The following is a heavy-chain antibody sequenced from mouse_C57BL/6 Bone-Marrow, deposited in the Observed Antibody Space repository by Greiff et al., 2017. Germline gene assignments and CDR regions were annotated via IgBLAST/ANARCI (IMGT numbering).Heavy chain of an antibody. CDR1: GYTFTGYW. V-gene: IGHV1-9*01. D-gene: IGHD2-5*01. CDR3: ARDSNYLYYYDY. Sequence: VKLVESGAELMKPGASVKLSCKATGYTFTGYWIEWVKQRPGHGLEWIGEIFPGSGSTNYNEKFKGKATFTADTSSNTAYVQLSSLTTEDSAIYYCARDSNYLYYYDYWDRGTALTVSS. J-gene: IGHJ2*01. CDR2: IFPGSGST.